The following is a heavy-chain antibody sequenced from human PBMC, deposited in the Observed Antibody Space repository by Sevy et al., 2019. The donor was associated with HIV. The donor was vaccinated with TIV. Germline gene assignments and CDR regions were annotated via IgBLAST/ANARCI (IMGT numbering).Heavy chain of an antibody. Sequence: GGSLRLSCAASGFTFGTYDMHWVRQAPGKGLEWVAIISYDGSYRYYADSVRGRFSMSRDNSKNTMYLQVSGLLIEDTAVYYCARDGISSSSSSSYYYGMDVWGQGTTVTVSS. CDR1: GFTFGTYD. D-gene: IGHD6-6*01. V-gene: IGHV3-30*03. CDR3: ARDGISSSSSSSYYYGMDV. J-gene: IGHJ6*02. CDR2: ISYDGSYR.